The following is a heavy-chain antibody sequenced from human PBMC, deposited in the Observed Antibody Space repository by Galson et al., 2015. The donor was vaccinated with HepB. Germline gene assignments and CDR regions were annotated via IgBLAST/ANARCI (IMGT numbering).Heavy chain of an antibody. V-gene: IGHV3-48*01. J-gene: IGHJ3*01. CDR2: ISSSSTTI. CDR1: GFTFSTYN. Sequence: SLRLSCAASGFTFSTYNMNWVRQAPGKGLEWVSYISSSSTTISYADFVKGRFTISRDNAKNSLYLQMVSLRVEDTAVYYCARDQDDTNWDDAFDVWGLGTRVTVSS. D-gene: IGHD1-1*01. CDR3: ARDQDDTNWDDAFDV.